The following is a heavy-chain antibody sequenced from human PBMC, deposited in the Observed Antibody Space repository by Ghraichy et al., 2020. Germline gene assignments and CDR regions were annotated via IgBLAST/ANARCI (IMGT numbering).Heavy chain of an antibody. CDR3: ARDHASGSFSFDY. J-gene: IGHJ4*02. D-gene: IGHD6-13*01. CDR1: GYPFSTYG. CDR2: IFPAGGAT. V-gene: IGHV1-18*01. Sequence: ASVKVSCKASGYPFSTYGISWVRQAPGQGLEWMAIIFPAGGATYSPQKFQGRVTVTRDKSTRTVYMELSSLTSDDTAIYYCARDHASGSFSFDYWGQGSLVTVSS.